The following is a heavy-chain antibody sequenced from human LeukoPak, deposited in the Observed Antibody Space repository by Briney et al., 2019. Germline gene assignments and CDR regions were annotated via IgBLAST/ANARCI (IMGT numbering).Heavy chain of an antibody. CDR2: IKSKTDGGTT. CDR1: GFTFSNAW. CDR3: TTVRNYYDSSGYPAP. Sequence: GGSLRLSCAASGFTFSNAWMSWVRQAPGKGLEWVGRIKSKTDGGTTDYAAPVEGRFTISRDDSKNTLYLQMNSLKTEDTAVYYCTTVRNYYDSSGYPAPWGQGTLVTVSS. D-gene: IGHD3-22*01. J-gene: IGHJ5*02. V-gene: IGHV3-15*01.